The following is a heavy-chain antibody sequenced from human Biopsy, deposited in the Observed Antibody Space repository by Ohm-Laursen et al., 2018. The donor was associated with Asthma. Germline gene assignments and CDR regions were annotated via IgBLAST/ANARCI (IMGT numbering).Heavy chain of an antibody. D-gene: IGHD3-9*01. CDR1: GYTFNSAG. CDR3: ARTYYDFLTGQVNDAFAI. J-gene: IGHJ3*02. V-gene: IGHV1-18*01. Sequence: ASVKVSCKTSGYTFNSAGITWARQAAGQGLEWMGWISVYNGNTKYSQKFQGRVTITRDASASTAYMDLSSLRSEDTAVYYCARTYYDFLTGQVNDAFAIWGQGTVVTVSS. CDR2: ISVYNGNT.